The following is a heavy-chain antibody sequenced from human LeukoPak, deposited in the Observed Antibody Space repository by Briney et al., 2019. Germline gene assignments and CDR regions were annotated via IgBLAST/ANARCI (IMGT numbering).Heavy chain of an antibody. CDR2: IYYSGST. D-gene: IGHD6-19*01. CDR1: GGSVSSGSYY. Sequence: SETLSLTCTVSGGSVSSGSYYWSWIRQPPGKGLEWIGYIYYSGSTNCHPHLKSRVTISVDTSKNQFSLKLSSVTAADTAVYYCARRTYSSGWSNFDYWGQGTLVTVSS. J-gene: IGHJ4*02. V-gene: IGHV4-61*01. CDR3: ARRTYSSGWSNFDY.